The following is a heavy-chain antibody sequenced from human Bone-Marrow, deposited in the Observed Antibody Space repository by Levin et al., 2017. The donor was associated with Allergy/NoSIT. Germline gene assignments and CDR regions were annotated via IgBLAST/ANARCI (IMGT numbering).Heavy chain of an antibody. CDR2: ISHSGST. V-gene: IGHV4-38-2*01. J-gene: IGHJ4*02. D-gene: IGHD2-8*01. CDR1: NYSISSGYH. Sequence: SQTLSLTCAVSNYSISSGYHWGWIRQPPGMGLEWIGTISHSGSTYYNPSLKSRVTISVDTSKNQFSLKLSSVTAADTAVYYCARWHDVLMVYGRGHWGQGTLVTVSS. CDR3: ARWHDVLMVYGRGH.